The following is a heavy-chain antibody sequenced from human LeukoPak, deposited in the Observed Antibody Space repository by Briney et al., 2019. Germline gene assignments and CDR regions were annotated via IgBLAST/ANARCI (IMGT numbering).Heavy chain of an antibody. CDR2: ISTSGTT. V-gene: IGHV3-66*01. CDR3: ATRGAPGYYYGMDV. CDR1: EFTVSSNY. D-gene: IGHD1-26*01. Sequence: PGGSLRLSCAASEFTVSSNYMSWVRQAPGRGLEWVSIISTSGTTSYADSVKGRFTISRDNSRNTLYLQMNSLRAEDTAVYYCATRGAPGYYYGMDVWGQGTTVTVSS. J-gene: IGHJ6*02.